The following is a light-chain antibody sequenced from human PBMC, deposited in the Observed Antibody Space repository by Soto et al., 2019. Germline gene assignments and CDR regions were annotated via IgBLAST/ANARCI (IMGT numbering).Light chain of an antibody. CDR1: QSISSW. Sequence: IQMTQSPSALSASVGDRVTITCRASQSISSWLAWYQQKPGKAPKLLIYGASSLESGVPSRFSGSGSGTEFTLTISSLQPDDFATYYCQQYNSYDMWSFGQGTKV. V-gene: IGKV1-5*01. J-gene: IGKJ1*01. CDR2: GAS. CDR3: QQYNSYDMWS.